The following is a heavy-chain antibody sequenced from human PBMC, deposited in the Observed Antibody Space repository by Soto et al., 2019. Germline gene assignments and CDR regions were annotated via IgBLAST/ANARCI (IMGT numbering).Heavy chain of an antibody. CDR3: AKVGPNIPMLTPHSRMDV. V-gene: IGHV3-23*01. D-gene: IGHD3-16*01. J-gene: IGHJ6*02. CDR2: ISASGGTT. CDR1: GFTFVSYS. Sequence: GGSLRLSCAASGFTFVSYSINWVRQAPWKGLKWVSAISASGGTTYYADSVKGRFTISRDNSKNTLYLQMNSLRAEDTAVYYCAKVGPNIPMLTPHSRMDVWGQGTTVTVSS.